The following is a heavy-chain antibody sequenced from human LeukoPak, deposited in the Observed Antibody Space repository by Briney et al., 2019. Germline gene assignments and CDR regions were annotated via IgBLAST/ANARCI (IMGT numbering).Heavy chain of an antibody. CDR1: GFTFSTYA. Sequence: GGSLRLSCAASGFTFSTYAMHWVRRAPGKGLEWVAVISHDGSNKYYADSVKGRFTISRDNSKNTLYLQMNSLRAEDTAVYYCAKAEGYSSSWLLGVPFDYWGQGTLVTVSS. CDR3: AKAEGYSSSWLLGVPFDY. D-gene: IGHD6-13*01. CDR2: ISHDGSNK. J-gene: IGHJ4*02. V-gene: IGHV3-30-3*01.